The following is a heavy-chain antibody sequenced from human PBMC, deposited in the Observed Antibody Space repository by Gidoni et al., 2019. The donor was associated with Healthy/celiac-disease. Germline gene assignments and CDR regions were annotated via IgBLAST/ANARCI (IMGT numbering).Heavy chain of an antibody. Sequence: EVQLLESGGGLVQPGGSRRLSCAAPGFTFSSYAMSWVRQAPGKVLGWVSAISGSGCSTYYADSVKGRFTISRDNSKNTLYLQMNSLRAEDTAVYYCAKYSKITMVRGVPDYWGQGTLVTVSS. J-gene: IGHJ4*02. CDR2: ISGSGCST. V-gene: IGHV3-23*01. CDR1: GFTFSSYA. D-gene: IGHD3-10*01. CDR3: AKYSKITMVRGVPDY.